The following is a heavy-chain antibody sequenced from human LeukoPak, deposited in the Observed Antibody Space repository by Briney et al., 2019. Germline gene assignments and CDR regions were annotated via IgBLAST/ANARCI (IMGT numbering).Heavy chain of an antibody. CDR1: GGSISSSASY. J-gene: IGHJ5*02. D-gene: IGHD5-12*01. V-gene: IGHV4-39*07. CDR3: ARDPAVGSRTFDP. Sequence: SETLSLTCTVSGGSISSSASYWGWIRQPPGKGLEWIGSIYNSGSTYYSPSLKSRVTISVDTSKNQFSLKLSSVTAADTAVYYCARDPAVGSRTFDPWGQGSLVTVSS. CDR2: IYNSGST.